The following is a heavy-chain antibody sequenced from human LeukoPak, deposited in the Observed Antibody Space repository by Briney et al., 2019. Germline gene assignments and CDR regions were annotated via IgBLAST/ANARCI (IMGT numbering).Heavy chain of an antibody. CDR3: ARVPRDYGDYYFDY. D-gene: IGHD4-17*01. CDR2: IYPGDSDT. CDR1: GYRFTSYW. V-gene: IGHV5-51*01. Sequence: GESLKISFKGSGYRFTSYWIGWVRRMPGKGLEWKGIIYPGDSDTRYSPSFHGRVTISADKSISTAYLQWSSLKASDTAMYYCARVPRDYGDYYFDYWGQGTLVTVSS. J-gene: IGHJ4*02.